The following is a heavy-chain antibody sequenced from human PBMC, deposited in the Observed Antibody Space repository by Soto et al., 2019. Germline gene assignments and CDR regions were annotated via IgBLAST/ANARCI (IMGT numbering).Heavy chain of an antibody. Sequence: GASVKFSCNAPGYTFTCNYMHWARQAPGQGLEWMGWINPHSGGTNYAQKFQGRVTMTRDTSINTADMELVRMTSDDKASYYCSRVWSTGYSNFWGQGTLITVSS. CDR3: SRVWSTGYSNF. D-gene: IGHD6-19*01. CDR2: INPHSGGT. CDR1: GYTFTCNY. J-gene: IGHJ4*02. V-gene: IGHV1-2*02.